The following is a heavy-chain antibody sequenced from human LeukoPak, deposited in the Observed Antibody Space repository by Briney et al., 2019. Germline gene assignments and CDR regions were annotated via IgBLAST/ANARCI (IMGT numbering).Heavy chain of an antibody. CDR1: GGSITSYY. CDR3: VASGPAAPANWFGP. Sequence: KPSETLSLTCTVSGGSITSYYWSWLRQSPGKGLEWIGYIHHSGDTRYNPSLKSRVTMSIDTSKYQFSLKVKFVTAADTAVYYCVASGPAAPANWFGPWGQGTLATVSS. D-gene: IGHD6-25*01. J-gene: IGHJ5*02. V-gene: IGHV4-59*01. CDR2: IHHSGDT.